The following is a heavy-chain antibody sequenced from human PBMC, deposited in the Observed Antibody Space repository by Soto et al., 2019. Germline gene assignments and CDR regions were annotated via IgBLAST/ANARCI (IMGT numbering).Heavy chain of an antibody. J-gene: IGHJ6*02. D-gene: IGHD6-13*01. CDR3: ARVLAAAGPPYYYYYYGMDV. CDR1: GGSISSYY. V-gene: IGHV4-59*01. Sequence: PSVTLSLTCSVAGGSISSYYWSWIRQPPGKGLEWIGYIYYSGSTNYNPSLKSRVTISVDTSKNQFSLKLSSVTAADTAVYYCARVLAAAGPPYYYYYYGMDVWGQGTTVTVSS. CDR2: IYYSGST.